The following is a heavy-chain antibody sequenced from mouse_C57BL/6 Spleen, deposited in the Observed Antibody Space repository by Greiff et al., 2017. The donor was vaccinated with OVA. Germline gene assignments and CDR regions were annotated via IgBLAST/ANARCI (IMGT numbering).Heavy chain of an antibody. CDR2: ISRGSSTI. CDR3: AGGSRGDWYFDV. D-gene: IGHD1-1*01. J-gene: IGHJ1*03. CDR1: GFTFSDYG. V-gene: IGHV5-17*01. Sequence: EVQGVESGGGLVKPGGSLKLSCAASGFTFSDYGMHWVRQAPEKGLEWVAYISRGSSTIYYADTVKGRFTISRDNAKNTLFLQMTRLRSEDTAMDYCAGGSRGDWYFDVWGTGTTVTVSS.